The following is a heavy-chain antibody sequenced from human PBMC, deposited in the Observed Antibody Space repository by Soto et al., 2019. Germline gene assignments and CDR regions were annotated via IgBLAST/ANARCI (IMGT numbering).Heavy chain of an antibody. CDR2: IIPIFGTA. Sequence: SVKVSCKASGGTFSSYAISWVRQAPGQGLEWMGGIIPIFGTANYAQKFQGRVTITADESTSTAYMELSSLRSEDTAVYYCANFVVVTAFQAPGVEHWFDPWGQGTLVTVSS. J-gene: IGHJ5*02. CDR3: ANFVVVTAFQAPGVEHWFDP. D-gene: IGHD2-21*02. CDR1: GGTFSSYA. V-gene: IGHV1-69*13.